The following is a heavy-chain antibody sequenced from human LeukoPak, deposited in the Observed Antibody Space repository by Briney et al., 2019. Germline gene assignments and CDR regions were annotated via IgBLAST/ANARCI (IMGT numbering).Heavy chain of an antibody. V-gene: IGHV1-69*05. CDR3: ARVGDGLNDAFDI. CDR1: GGTFSSYA. D-gene: IGHD5-24*01. CDR2: IIPIFGTA. Sequence: SVKVSCKASGGTFSSYAISWVRQAPGQGLEWMGGIIPIFGTANYAQKFQGRVTITTDESTSTAYMELSRLRSDDTAVYYCARVGDGLNDAFDIWGQGTMVTVSS. J-gene: IGHJ3*02.